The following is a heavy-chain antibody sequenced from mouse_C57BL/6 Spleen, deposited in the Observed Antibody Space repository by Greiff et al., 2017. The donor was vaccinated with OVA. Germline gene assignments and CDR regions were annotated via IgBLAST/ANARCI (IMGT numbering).Heavy chain of an antibody. V-gene: IGHV1-59*01. CDR2: IDPSDSYT. Sequence: VQLQQSGAELVRPGTSVKLSCKASGYTFTSYWMHWVKQRPGQGLEWIGVIDPSDSYTNYNQKFKGKATLTVDTSSSTAYMQLSSLTSEDSAVYYCASYDYDEGAAYWGQGTLVTVSA. CDR3: ASYDYDEGAAY. D-gene: IGHD2-4*01. J-gene: IGHJ3*01. CDR1: GYTFTSYW.